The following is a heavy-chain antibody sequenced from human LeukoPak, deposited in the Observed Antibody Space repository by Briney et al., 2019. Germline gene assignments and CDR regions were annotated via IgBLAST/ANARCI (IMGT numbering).Heavy chain of an antibody. Sequence: SETLSLTCTVSGGSISSGDYYWSWIRQRPGKGLEWIGYIYYSGSTYYNPSLKSRVTISVDTSKNQFSLKLSSVTAADTAVYYCAGYYGSGRYTDYWGQGTLVTVSS. J-gene: IGHJ4*02. D-gene: IGHD3-10*01. CDR3: AGYYGSGRYTDY. V-gene: IGHV4-30-4*01. CDR2: IYYSGST. CDR1: GGSISSGDYY.